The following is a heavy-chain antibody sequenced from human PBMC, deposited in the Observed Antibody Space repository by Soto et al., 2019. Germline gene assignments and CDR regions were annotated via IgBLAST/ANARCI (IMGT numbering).Heavy chain of an antibody. CDR3: ARDLYGDYSFDS. D-gene: IGHD4-17*01. CDR2: ITSSSTI. V-gene: IGHV3-48*02. J-gene: IGHJ4*02. Sequence: GGSLRLSCAASGFTFSTYSMNWVRQAPGKGLEWVSYITSSSTIYYADSVKGRFTISRDNAKNSLYLQMNSLRDEDTSVYYCARDLYGDYSFDSWGQGTLVTVSS. CDR1: GFTFSTYS.